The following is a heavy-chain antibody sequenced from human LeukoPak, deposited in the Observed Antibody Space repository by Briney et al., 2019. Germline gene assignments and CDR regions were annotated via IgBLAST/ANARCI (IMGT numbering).Heavy chain of an antibody. J-gene: IGHJ4*02. Sequence: SETLSLTCAVYGGSFSGYYWSWIRQPPGKGLEWIGEINHSGSTNYNPSLKSRVTISVDTSKNRFSLKLSSVTAADTAVYYCARGLRRPLGYWGQGTLVTVSS. CDR1: GGSFSGYY. CDR3: ARGLRRPLGY. CDR2: INHSGST. D-gene: IGHD3-16*01. V-gene: IGHV4-34*01.